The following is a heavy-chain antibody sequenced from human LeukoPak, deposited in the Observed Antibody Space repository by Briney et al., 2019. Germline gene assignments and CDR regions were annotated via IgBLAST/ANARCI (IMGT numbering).Heavy chain of an antibody. CDR3: ARAWAAPAGRVDP. CDR2: IYYTGTT. D-gene: IGHD6-25*01. V-gene: IGHV4-31*03. CDR1: GDSISSGTYY. J-gene: IGHJ5*02. Sequence: SQTLSLTCSVSGDSISSGTYYWTWIRQHPGKGLEWIGNIYYTGTTYYHPSLESRLTMSLDTLKNQFSLKLRSVTAADAAIYYCARAWAAPAGRVDPWGKGTLVAVSS.